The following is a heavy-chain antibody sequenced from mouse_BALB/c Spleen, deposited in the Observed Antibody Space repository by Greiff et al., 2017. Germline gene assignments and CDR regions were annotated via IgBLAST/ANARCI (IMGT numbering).Heavy chain of an antibody. Sequence: VQLQQSGPELVKPGASVKISCKASGYAFSSSWMNWVKQRPGQGLEWIGRIYPGDGDTNYNGKFKGKATLTADKSSSIAYMQLSSLTSVDSAVYFCAREGYDYDGGFAYWGQGTLVTVSA. CDR2: IYPGDGDT. CDR3: AREGYDYDGGFAY. V-gene: IGHV1-82*01. J-gene: IGHJ3*01. D-gene: IGHD2-4*01. CDR1: GYAFSSSW.